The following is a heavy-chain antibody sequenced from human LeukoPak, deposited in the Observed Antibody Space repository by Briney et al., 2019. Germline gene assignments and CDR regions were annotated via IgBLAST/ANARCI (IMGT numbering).Heavy chain of an antibody. CDR1: GGSISSYY. Sequence: SETLSLTCTVSGGSISSYYWSWIRQPPGKGLEWIGYIYYSGSTNYNPSLKSRVTISVDTSKNQFSLKLSSVTAADTAVYYCARVSGPNYYYYYYMDVWGKGTTVTVSS. D-gene: IGHD2-15*01. CDR3: ARVSGPNYYYYYYMDV. J-gene: IGHJ6*03. V-gene: IGHV4-59*01. CDR2: IYYSGST.